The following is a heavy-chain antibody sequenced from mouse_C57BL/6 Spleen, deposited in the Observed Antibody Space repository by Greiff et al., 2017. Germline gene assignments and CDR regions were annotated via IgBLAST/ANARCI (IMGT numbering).Heavy chain of an antibody. Sequence: VQLQQSGPELVKPGASVKISCTASGFAFSSSWMNWVKQRPGKGLEWIGRIYPGDGDTNYNGKFKGKPTLTSDKSSSTAYMQLSSLTSEESTVYFYARSDGYDAMDYWGQGTSVTVSS. CDR1: GFAFSSSW. J-gene: IGHJ4*01. CDR2: IYPGDGDT. CDR3: ARSDGYDAMDY. D-gene: IGHD2-3*01. V-gene: IGHV1-82*01.